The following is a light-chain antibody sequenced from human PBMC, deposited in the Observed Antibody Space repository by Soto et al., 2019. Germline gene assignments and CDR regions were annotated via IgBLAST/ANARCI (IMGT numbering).Light chain of an antibody. CDR2: DAS. V-gene: IGKV3-11*01. Sequence: LLTQSPATLSVSPGQRVTLSCRASQSISSYLAWYQQRPGQPSRLLIYDASIRAAGVPARFSGSGSGTDFSLTISSLEPEDFAIYYCQQRSIWPPWTFGQGTKVDIK. CDR3: QQRSIWPPWT. CDR1: QSISSY. J-gene: IGKJ1*01.